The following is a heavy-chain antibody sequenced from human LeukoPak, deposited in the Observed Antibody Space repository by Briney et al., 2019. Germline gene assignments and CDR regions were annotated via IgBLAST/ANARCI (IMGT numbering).Heavy chain of an antibody. CDR1: GGSFSGYY. CDR3: ARGPTYYYDSSGYSFDY. Sequence: SETLSLTCAVYGGSFSGYYWSWIRQPPGKGLEWIGEINHSGSTNYNPSLKSRVTISVDTSKNQFSLKLGSVTAADTAVYYCARGPTYYYDSSGYSFDYWGQGTLVTVSS. D-gene: IGHD3-22*01. J-gene: IGHJ4*02. CDR2: INHSGST. V-gene: IGHV4-34*01.